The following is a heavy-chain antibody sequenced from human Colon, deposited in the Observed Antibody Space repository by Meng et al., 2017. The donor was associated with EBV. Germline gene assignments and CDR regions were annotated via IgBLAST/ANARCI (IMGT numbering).Heavy chain of an antibody. CDR1: GVSTSITDYY. Sequence: QVQLQESGPGLVKPSPXLSFSCPVXGVSTSITDYYWSCVRQPPGKGLEWIGYIYYSGSRYYNPSLKSRVTISVDTSKNQFSLKLSSVTAADTAVYYCARVTGKIYYDGSGYPEAFDYWGQGTLVTVSS. D-gene: IGHD3-22*01. J-gene: IGHJ4*02. CDR2: IYYSGSR. V-gene: IGHV4-30-4*01. CDR3: ARVTGKIYYDGSGYPEAFDY.